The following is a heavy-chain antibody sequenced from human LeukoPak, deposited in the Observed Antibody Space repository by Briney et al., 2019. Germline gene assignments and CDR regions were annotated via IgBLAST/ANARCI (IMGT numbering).Heavy chain of an antibody. Sequence: PSETLSLTCTVSGVSISAYYWSWIRQPPGRGLEWIGYIHYSGSTSYNPSLKSRVTIALDTSKNQFSLKLSSVTAADTAVYYCASSDAPCSGNSRYPFYYGMDVWGQGTTVTVSS. D-gene: IGHD2-15*01. CDR3: ASSDAPCSGNSRYPFYYGMDV. CDR1: GVSISAYY. V-gene: IGHV4-59*08. J-gene: IGHJ6*01. CDR2: IHYSGST.